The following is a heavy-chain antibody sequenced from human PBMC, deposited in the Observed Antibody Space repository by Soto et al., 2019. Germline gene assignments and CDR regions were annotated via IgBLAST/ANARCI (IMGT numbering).Heavy chain of an antibody. CDR1: GGSISNYY. Sequence: SETLSLTCIVSGGSISNYYWSWIRQPPGKGLEWIGHIFYRGSTDYNPSLGSRATISLDTSKSQFSLRLTSVIAADTAVYYCARQRDDGYGSYYFDYWGLGTLVTVSS. D-gene: IGHD5-12*01. V-gene: IGHV4-59*08. J-gene: IGHJ4*02. CDR3: ARQRDDGYGSYYFDY. CDR2: IFYRGST.